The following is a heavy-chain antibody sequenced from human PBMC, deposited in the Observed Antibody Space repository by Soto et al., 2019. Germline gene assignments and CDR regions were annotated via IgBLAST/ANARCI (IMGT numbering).Heavy chain of an antibody. CDR1: GYTFTSYY. V-gene: IGHV1-46*01. Sequence: ASVKVSCTASGYTFTSYYMHWVRQAPGQGLEWMGIINPSGGSTSYAQKFQGRVTMTRDTSTSTVYMELSSLRSEDTAVYYCAREGDSSGWYFNYYGMDVWGQGTTVTVSS. D-gene: IGHD6-19*01. J-gene: IGHJ6*02. CDR2: INPSGGST. CDR3: AREGDSSGWYFNYYGMDV.